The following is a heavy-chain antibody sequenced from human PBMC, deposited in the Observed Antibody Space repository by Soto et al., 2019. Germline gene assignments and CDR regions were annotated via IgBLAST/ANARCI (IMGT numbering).Heavy chain of an antibody. CDR1: GGSISSSSYY. V-gene: IGHV4-39*01. J-gene: IGHJ4*02. Sequence: SETLSLTCTVSGGSISSSSYYWGWIRQPPGKGLEWIGSIYYSGSTYYNPSLKSRVTISVDTSKNQFSLKLSSVTAADTAVYYCARQLVVVAATPPDYWGQGTLVTVSS. D-gene: IGHD2-15*01. CDR2: IYYSGST. CDR3: ARQLVVVAATPPDY.